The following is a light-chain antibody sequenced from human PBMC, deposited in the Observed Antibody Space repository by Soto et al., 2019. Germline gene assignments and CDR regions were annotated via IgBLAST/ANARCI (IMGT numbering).Light chain of an antibody. CDR2: GAS. Sequence: EIVLTKSPGTVSLSPLEGGAVCFMASQSVSSSYLAGYQQKPGQAPRLLIYGASSRATGIPDRFSGSGSGTDFTLTISSLQTEDFATYYCQQNYSPPPITFGQGTRLEIK. CDR3: QQNYSPPPIT. J-gene: IGKJ5*01. V-gene: IGKV3-20*01. CDR1: QSVSSSY.